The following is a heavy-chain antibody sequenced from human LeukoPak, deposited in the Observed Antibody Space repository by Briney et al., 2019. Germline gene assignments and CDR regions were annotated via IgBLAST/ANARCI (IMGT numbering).Heavy chain of an antibody. CDR3: ARVKWGRALDY. Sequence: ASVKVSCKASGGTFSSYAISWVRQAPGQGLEWMGRINPNSGGTNYAQKFQGRVTMTRDTSISTAYMELSRLRSDDTAVYYCARVKWGRALDYWGQGTLVTVSS. CDR1: GGTFSSYA. J-gene: IGHJ4*02. D-gene: IGHD3-16*01. V-gene: IGHV1-2*06. CDR2: INPNSGGT.